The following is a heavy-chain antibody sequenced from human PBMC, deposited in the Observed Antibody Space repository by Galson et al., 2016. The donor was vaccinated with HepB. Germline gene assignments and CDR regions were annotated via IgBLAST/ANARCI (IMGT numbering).Heavy chain of an antibody. CDR2: INPNSGGT. CDR3: ARSTGFFYYVDY. D-gene: IGHD6-19*01. Sequence: VRQAPGQGLEWMGWINPNSGGTNYAQKFQGWVTMTRDTSISTTYMELSRLRSDDTAVYYCARSTGFFYYVDYWGQGTLVTVSS. J-gene: IGHJ4*02. V-gene: IGHV1-2*04.